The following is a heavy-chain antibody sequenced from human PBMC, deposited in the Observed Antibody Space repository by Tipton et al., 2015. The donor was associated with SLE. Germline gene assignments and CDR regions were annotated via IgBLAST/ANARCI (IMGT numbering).Heavy chain of an antibody. Sequence: TLSLTCTVSGGSIISGDYFWTWIRQPPGKGLEWIGYIYYSGSTYYNPSLKSRVTISVDTSKNQFSLKLSSVTAADTAVYYCARDLEYSSSGWYFDLWGRGTLVTVSS. V-gene: IGHV4-30-4*01. J-gene: IGHJ2*01. CDR3: ARDLEYSSSGWYFDL. D-gene: IGHD6-6*01. CDR2: IYYSGST. CDR1: GGSIISGDYF.